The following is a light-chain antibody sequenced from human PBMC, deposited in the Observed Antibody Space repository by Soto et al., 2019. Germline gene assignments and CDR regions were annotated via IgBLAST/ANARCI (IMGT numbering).Light chain of an antibody. CDR2: AAS. CDR3: QQYNSWPLT. CDR1: QSVSSY. J-gene: IGKJ4*01. V-gene: IGKV3-11*01. Sequence: EIVLTQSPATLSLSPGERATLSCRASQSVSSYLAWYQQKPGQAPRLLIYAASNRATGIPARFSGSGSRTDFTLTISSLEPEDFAVYYCQQYNSWPLTFGGGTKVEIK.